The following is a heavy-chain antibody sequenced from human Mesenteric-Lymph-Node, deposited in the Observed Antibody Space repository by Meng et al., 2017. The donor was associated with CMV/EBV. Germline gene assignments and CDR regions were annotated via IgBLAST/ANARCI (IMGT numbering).Heavy chain of an antibody. D-gene: IGHD3-16*01. J-gene: IGHJ4*02. CDR3: ARGGIEGVFDS. V-gene: IGHV3-20*04. Sequence: GGSLRLSCATSGFTFSDYGMSWVRQGPGMGLEWVSGINWNGENIAYGDSVRGRFIISRDNAKKSLFLQMNNLRAEDTALYYCARGGIEGVFDSWGQGSLVTVSS. CDR1: GFTFSDYG. CDR2: INWNGENI.